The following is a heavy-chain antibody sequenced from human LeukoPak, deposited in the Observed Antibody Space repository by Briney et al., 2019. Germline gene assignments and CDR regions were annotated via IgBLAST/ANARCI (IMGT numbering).Heavy chain of an antibody. Sequence: PGGSLRLSCAASGFTFDDYGMSWVRQAPGKGLEWVSGINWNGGSTGYADSVKGRFTISRDNAKNSLYLQMNNLRAEDTALYYCARWGSGDYDYYYYGMDVWGQGTTVTVSS. CDR1: GFTFDDYG. CDR2: INWNGGST. D-gene: IGHD4-17*01. V-gene: IGHV3-20*04. CDR3: ARWGSGDYDYYYYGMDV. J-gene: IGHJ6*02.